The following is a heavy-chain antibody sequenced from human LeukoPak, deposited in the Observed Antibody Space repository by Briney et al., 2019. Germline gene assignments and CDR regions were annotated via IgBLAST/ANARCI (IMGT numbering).Heavy chain of an antibody. D-gene: IGHD3-22*01. CDR1: GYTFTSYG. Sequence: ASVTVSCKASGYTFTSYGISWVRQAPGQGLEWMGWISAYNGNTNYAQKLQGRVTMTTDTSTSTAYMELRSLRSDDTAVYYCARSSTYYYDSSGYKKPKGYGMDVWGQGTTVTVSS. J-gene: IGHJ6*02. CDR3: ARSSTYYYDSSGYKKPKGYGMDV. CDR2: ISAYNGNT. V-gene: IGHV1-18*01.